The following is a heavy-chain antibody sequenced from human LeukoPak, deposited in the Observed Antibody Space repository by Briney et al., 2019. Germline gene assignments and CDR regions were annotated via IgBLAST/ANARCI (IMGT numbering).Heavy chain of an antibody. CDR2: IYYSGST. CDR3: ARGRWELPK. J-gene: IGHJ4*02. Sequence: TSETLSLTCTVSGGSISSYYWSWIRQPPGKGLEWIGYIYYSGSTNYNPSLKSRVTISVDTSKNQFSLKLSSVTAADTAVYYCARGRWELPKWGQGTLVTVSS. D-gene: IGHD1-26*01. V-gene: IGHV4-59*01. CDR1: GGSISSYY.